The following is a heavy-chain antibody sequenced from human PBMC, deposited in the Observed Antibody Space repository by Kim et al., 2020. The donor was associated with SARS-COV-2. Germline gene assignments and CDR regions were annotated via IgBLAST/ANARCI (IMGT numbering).Heavy chain of an antibody. Sequence: SETLSLTCSVSGGSISSNYWSWMRQPPGKGLEWVGYIYYSGNTYYNPSLKSRVTISIDTSKTQFSLKLTSVPAADTAMYYCARSRDYGGRFDSWGQGTLVTVSS. CDR1: GGSISSNY. CDR3: ARSRDYGGRFDS. J-gene: IGHJ4*02. CDR2: IYYSGNT. V-gene: IGHV4-59*01. D-gene: IGHD4-17*01.